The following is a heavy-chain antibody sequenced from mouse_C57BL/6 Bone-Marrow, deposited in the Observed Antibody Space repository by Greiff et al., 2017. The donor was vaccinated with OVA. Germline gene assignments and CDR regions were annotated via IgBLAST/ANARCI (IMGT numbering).Heavy chain of an antibody. D-gene: IGHD1-1*01. J-gene: IGHJ3*01. CDR2: ISSGGSYT. CDR3: ASPSYYYGSSYDAY. CDR1: GFTFSSYG. V-gene: IGHV5-6*02. Sequence: EVKLEESGGDLVKPGGSLKLSCAASGFTFSSYGMSWVRQTPDKRLEWVATISSGGSYTYYPDSVKGRFTIFRDNAKNTLYLQMSSLKSEDTAMYYCASPSYYYGSSYDAYWGQGTLVTVSA.